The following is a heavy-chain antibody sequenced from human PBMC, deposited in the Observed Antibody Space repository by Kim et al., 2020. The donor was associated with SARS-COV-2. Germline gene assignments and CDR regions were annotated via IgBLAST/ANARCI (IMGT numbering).Heavy chain of an antibody. CDR2: FDPENAER. D-gene: IGHD2-2*02. V-gene: IGHV1-24*01. Sequence: ASVKVSCKVSGHTLTDLSMHWVRQAPGKGLEWMGGFDPENAERIYGEKFQGRVTMTEDTSRDTAYMERRSLRSEDTAVYYCATVFAALVVLPPTKPDAYDIRGQGTKVTVSS. CDR3: ATVFAALVVLPPTKPDAYDI. CDR1: GHTLTDLS. J-gene: IGHJ3*02.